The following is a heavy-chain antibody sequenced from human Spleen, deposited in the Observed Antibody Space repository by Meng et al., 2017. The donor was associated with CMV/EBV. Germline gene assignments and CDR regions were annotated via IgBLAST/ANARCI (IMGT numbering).Heavy chain of an antibody. CDR3: ARGGYCSGGSCYSGYTGY. D-gene: IGHD2-15*01. CDR1: GGSFSGYY. V-gene: IGHV4-34*01. J-gene: IGHJ4*02. Sequence: GSLSLTCAVYGGSFSGYYWSWIRQPPGKGLEWIGEINHSGRNNYNSSLKSRVTISVDASKNQVSLKLSSVTAADTAVYYCARGGYCSGGSCYSGYTGYWGQGTLVTVSS. CDR2: INHSGRN.